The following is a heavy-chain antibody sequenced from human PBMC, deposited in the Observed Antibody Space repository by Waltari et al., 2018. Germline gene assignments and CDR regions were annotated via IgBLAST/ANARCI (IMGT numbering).Heavy chain of an antibody. D-gene: IGHD1-26*01. Sequence: QVQLVESGGGVVQAGGSLRLSCAASGFKFGLYDMQWVRQAPGKGLEWLSFVRNDGGSKYFADSVKGRFTISRDNSKNTVFLQLNSLRPEDTGLYYCVEGGTSFDYWGQGARVTVTS. CDR2: VRNDGGSK. J-gene: IGHJ4*02. V-gene: IGHV3-30*02. CDR3: VEGGTSFDY. CDR1: GFKFGLYD.